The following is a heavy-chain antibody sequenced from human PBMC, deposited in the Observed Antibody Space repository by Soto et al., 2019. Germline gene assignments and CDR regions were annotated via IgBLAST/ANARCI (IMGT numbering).Heavy chain of an antibody. Sequence: GGSLRLSCAASGFTFSSYSMNWVRQAPGKGLEWVSSISSSSSYIYYADSVKGRFTISRDNAKNSLYLQMNSLRAEDTAVYYCARDLYHSSGWPTTRRYGMDVWGQGTTVTVSS. CDR3: ARDLYHSSGWPTTRRYGMDV. D-gene: IGHD6-19*01. CDR2: ISSSSSYI. V-gene: IGHV3-21*01. CDR1: GFTFSSYS. J-gene: IGHJ6*02.